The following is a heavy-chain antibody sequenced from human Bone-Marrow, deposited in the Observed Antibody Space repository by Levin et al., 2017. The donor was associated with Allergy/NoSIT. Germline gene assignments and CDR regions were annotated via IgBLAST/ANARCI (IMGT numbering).Heavy chain of an antibody. J-gene: IGHJ2*01. CDR1: GFTLSSYW. CDR2: INGDGSRT. Sequence: GESLKISCAASGFTLSSYWMHWVRQLPGKGPVWVSRINGDGSRTYYADSVKGRFTISRDNADNTVYLQMNSLRAEDTAVYYCARINCDGGCSRRDWYFDLWGRGTLVTIS. CDR3: ARINCDGGCSRRDWYFDL. D-gene: IGHD2-21*02. V-gene: IGHV3-74*01.